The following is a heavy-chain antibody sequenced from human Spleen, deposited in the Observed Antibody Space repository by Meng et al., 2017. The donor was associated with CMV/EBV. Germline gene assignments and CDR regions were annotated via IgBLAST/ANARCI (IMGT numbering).Heavy chain of an antibody. CDR3: ARDYYDSGAYYYTEEYYHGLDV. D-gene: IGHD3-22*01. CDR1: GDSASSNSPA. Sequence: SETLSLTCAISGDSASSNSPAWNWIRQSPSRGLEWLGRTYYRSKWYDDYAMAVQSRITINPDTSKNQFSLQLNSVTPEDTAVYYCARDYYDSGAYYYTEEYYHGLDVWGQGTTVTVSS. V-gene: IGHV6-1*01. CDR2: TYYRSKWYD. J-gene: IGHJ6*02.